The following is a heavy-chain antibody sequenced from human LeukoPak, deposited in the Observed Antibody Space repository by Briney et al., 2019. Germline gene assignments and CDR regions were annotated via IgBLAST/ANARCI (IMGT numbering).Heavy chain of an antibody. D-gene: IGHD1-1*01. CDR2: MNPNSGNT. V-gene: IGHV1-8*02. J-gene: IGHJ6*03. CDR1: GYTFTGYY. Sequence: ASVKVSCKASGYTFTGYYMHWVRQAPGQGLEWMGWMNPNSGNTGYAQKFQGRVTMTRNTSISTAYMELSSLRSEDTAVYYCARDTTGTYYYMDVWGKGTTVTISS. CDR3: ARDTTGTYYYMDV.